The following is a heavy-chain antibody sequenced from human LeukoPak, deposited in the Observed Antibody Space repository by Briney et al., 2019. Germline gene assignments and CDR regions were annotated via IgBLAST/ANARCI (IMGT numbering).Heavy chain of an antibody. CDR3: AKDSSTRNKRYWYFDL. CDR2: ISWNSGSI. CDR1: GFTFDDYA. V-gene: IGHV3-9*01. J-gene: IGHJ2*01. D-gene: IGHD2-2*01. Sequence: GRSLRLSCAASGFTFDDYAMHWVRQAPGKGLEGVSGISWNSGSIGYADSVKGRFTISRDNAKNSLYLQMNSLRAEDTALYYCAKDSSTRNKRYWYFDLGGRGTLVTVSS.